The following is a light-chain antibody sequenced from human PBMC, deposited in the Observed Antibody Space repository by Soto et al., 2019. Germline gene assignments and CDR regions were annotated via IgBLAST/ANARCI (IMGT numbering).Light chain of an antibody. V-gene: IGLV1-47*01. Sequence: QAVVTQPPSASGTPGQRVTISCSGSSSNIGSNYVYWYQQLPGTAPKLLIYRNNQRPSGVPDRFSGSKSGTSASLAISGLRSEDEADYYCAAWDDSFNVVFGGGTKLTVL. CDR2: RNN. CDR1: SSNIGSNY. J-gene: IGLJ2*01. CDR3: AAWDDSFNVV.